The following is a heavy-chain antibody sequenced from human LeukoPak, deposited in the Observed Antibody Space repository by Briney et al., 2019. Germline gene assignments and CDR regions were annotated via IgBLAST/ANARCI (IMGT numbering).Heavy chain of an antibody. CDR2: IYAGDSDT. Sequence: GESLKISCKGSGYSFTNYWIGWVRQMPGKGLEWMGIIYAGDSDTRYSPSFRDQVTISADKSISTAYLQWSSLKASDTAMYYCARQAGGTGSGSYYVYWGQGTLVTVSS. D-gene: IGHD3-10*01. CDR3: ARQAGGTGSGSYYVY. J-gene: IGHJ4*02. CDR1: GYSFTNYW. V-gene: IGHV5-51*01.